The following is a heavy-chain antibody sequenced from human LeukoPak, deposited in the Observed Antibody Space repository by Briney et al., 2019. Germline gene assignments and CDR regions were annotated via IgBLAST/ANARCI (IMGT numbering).Heavy chain of an antibody. CDR3: ARGRTSYYDYVWGSYRPHYGMDV. CDR1: GGSISSYF. V-gene: IGHV4-59*01. J-gene: IGHJ6*02. CDR2: IYYSGST. D-gene: IGHD3-16*02. Sequence: TLSLTCTVSGGSISSYFWSWIRQPPGKGLEWIGYIYYSGSTNYNPSLKSRVTISVDTSKNQFSLKLSSVTAADTAVYYCARGRTSYYDYVWGSYRPHYGMDVWGQGTTVTVSS.